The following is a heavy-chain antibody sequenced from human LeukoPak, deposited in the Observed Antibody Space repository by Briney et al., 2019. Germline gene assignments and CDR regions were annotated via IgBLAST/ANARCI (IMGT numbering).Heavy chain of an antibody. CDR1: GFSFISYG. CDR3: AKRPSDYGDYVTYFVY. J-gene: IGHJ4*02. CDR2: VSDDGRNK. V-gene: IGHV3-30*18. Sequence: SGGSLRLSCAASGFSFISYGMHWVRQAPGKGLEWVGVVSDDGRNKKYADSVKGRFTISRDNSKDTLYLQMNSLRDEDTAVYYCAKRPSDYGDYVTYFVYWGQGTLVTVSS. D-gene: IGHD4-17*01.